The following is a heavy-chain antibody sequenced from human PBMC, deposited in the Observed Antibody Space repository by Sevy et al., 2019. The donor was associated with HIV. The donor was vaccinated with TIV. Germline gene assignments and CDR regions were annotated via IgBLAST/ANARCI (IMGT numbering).Heavy chain of an antibody. Sequence: SETLSLTCTVSGGSISSGGYYWSWIRQHPGKGLEWIGYIYYSGSTYYNPSLKSRVTISVDTSKNQFSLKLSSVTAADTAVYYCVREGAGNAFDIWGQGTMVTVSS. V-gene: IGHV4-31*03. CDR3: VREGAGNAFDI. J-gene: IGHJ3*02. CDR1: GGSISSGGYY. CDR2: IYYSGST.